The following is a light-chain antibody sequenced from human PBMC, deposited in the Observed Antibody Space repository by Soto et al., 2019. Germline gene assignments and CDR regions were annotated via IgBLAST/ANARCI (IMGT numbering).Light chain of an antibody. Sequence: IQLTQSPSSLSASIGDRVTITCRASRGISSYLAWYQQKPGKAPKLLIYLASTLQSGVPSRFRGRGSGTDCNLTISSLQPEDVATYYCQYLNSHPLSFGGGTKVDIK. CDR3: QYLNSHPLS. V-gene: IGKV1-9*01. J-gene: IGKJ4*01. CDR2: LAS. CDR1: RGISSY.